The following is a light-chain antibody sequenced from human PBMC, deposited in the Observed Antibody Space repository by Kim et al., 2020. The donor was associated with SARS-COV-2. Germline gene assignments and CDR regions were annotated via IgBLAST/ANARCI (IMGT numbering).Light chain of an antibody. CDR1: SSNIGSNN. CDR2: SNN. J-gene: IGLJ3*02. V-gene: IGLV1-44*01. CDR3: AVWDDSLKQGV. Sequence: ELTQPPSASGTPGQRVTISCSGSSSNIGSNNVVWYQQLPGAAPNLLIYSNNQRPSGIPDRFSGSRSGTSASLAISGLQSGDETDYYCAVWDDSLKQGVFGGGTQLTVL.